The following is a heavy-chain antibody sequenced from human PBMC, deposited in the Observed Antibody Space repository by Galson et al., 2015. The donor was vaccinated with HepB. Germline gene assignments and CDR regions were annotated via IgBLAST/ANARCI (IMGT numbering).Heavy chain of an antibody. D-gene: IGHD3-22*01. CDR2: IFPIFGTA. CDR3: ATVPLYYYDSGGRPYYFNY. V-gene: IGHV1-69*13. Sequence: SVKVSCKASGGTFKTYAISWVRQAPGHGLEWMGGIFPIFGTANYAQSFQGRGTIIADASTSTVYMELSSLRSEDTAVYYCATVPLYYYDSGGRPYYFNYWGQGTLVTVSS. CDR1: GGTFKTYA. J-gene: IGHJ4*02.